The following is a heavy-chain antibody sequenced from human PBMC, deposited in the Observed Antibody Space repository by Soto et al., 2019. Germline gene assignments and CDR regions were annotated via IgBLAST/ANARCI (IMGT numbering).Heavy chain of an antibody. Sequence: GGSLRLSCTASGFTFGDYAMSWVRQAPGKGLEWVGFIRSRAYGGTTGYATSVKGRFTISRDDYKIIAYLQMNSLKTEDTGVYYWTTSPFILVALFDYWGQGTLVTVSS. D-gene: IGHD3-22*01. CDR3: TTSPFILVALFDY. CDR1: GFTFGDYA. J-gene: IGHJ4*02. V-gene: IGHV3-49*04. CDR2: IRSRAYGGTT.